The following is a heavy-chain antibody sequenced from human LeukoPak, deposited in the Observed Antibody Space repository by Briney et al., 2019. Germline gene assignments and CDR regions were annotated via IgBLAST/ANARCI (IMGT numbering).Heavy chain of an antibody. CDR1: GFTFSTYS. CDR2: ISSDGSSE. J-gene: IGHJ4*02. Sequence: GGSLRLSCAASGFTFSTYSMHWVRQAPGKGLEWVAVISSDGSSENNADSVEGRFTISRDNSKNTLYLQMNTLRAEDTAVYYCAREKYCTITDCLHGRFYFDYWGQGTLVTVPS. CDR3: AREKYCTITDCLHGRFYFDY. V-gene: IGHV3-30*19. D-gene: IGHD2-2*01.